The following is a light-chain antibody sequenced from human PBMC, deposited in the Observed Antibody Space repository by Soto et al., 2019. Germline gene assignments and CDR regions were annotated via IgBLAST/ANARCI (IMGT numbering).Light chain of an antibody. CDR2: DAS. J-gene: IGKJ5*01. CDR3: QQRSNWPPLT. CDR1: QSVSSY. V-gene: IGKV3-11*01. Sequence: EIVLTQSPATLSFSPGERATLSCRASQSVSSYLAWYQQKPGQAPRLLIYDASNRATGIPARFSGSGSGTDFTLTISSLEPEDFAVYYCQQRSNWPPLTFGQGTRLEI.